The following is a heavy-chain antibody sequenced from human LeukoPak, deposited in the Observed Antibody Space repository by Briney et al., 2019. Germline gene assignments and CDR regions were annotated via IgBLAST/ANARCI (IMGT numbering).Heavy chain of an antibody. CDR1: GASINTGYY. J-gene: IGHJ4*02. Sequence: KPSQTVSLTCTVSGASINTGYYWTWIRQHPGNGLEWIGYIYYSGSTYYNPSLKSRVTISLDTSKNQFSLKLISVTAADTAVYFCARDDEVAAAAFGYWGQGTLVTVSS. D-gene: IGHD2-15*01. CDR3: ARDDEVAAAAFGY. V-gene: IGHV4-31*03. CDR2: IYYSGST.